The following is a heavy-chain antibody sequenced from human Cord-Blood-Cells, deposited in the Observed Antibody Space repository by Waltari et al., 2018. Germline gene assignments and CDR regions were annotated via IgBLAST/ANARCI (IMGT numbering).Heavy chain of an antibody. J-gene: IGHJ4*02. CDR1: GGHFAGYY. CDR2: INHRGST. Sequence: QEQPQPSGAGLLKPSKTPSLPCAVSGGHFAGYYWRLLRHPSGKGQEWIGDINHRGSTNNDTSLKSRVAITVDTSKSQSSRKRSAGTAADAAVCYGARKVRENWNVDYWGRGTLVTVSS. V-gene: IGHV4-34*01. D-gene: IGHD1-1*01. CDR3: ARKVRENWNVDY.